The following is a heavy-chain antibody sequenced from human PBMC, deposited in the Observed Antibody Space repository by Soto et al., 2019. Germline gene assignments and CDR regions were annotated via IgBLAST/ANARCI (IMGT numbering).Heavy chain of an antibody. Sequence: SETLSLTCTVSGGSISSSSYYWGWIRQPPGKGLEWIGSIYYSGSTYYNPSLKSRVTISVDTSKNQFSLKLSSVTAADTAVYYCARRYCRSTSCLNWFDPWGQGTLVTVSS. V-gene: IGHV4-39*01. CDR2: IYYSGST. CDR1: GGSISSSSYY. D-gene: IGHD2-2*01. J-gene: IGHJ5*02. CDR3: ARRYCRSTSCLNWFDP.